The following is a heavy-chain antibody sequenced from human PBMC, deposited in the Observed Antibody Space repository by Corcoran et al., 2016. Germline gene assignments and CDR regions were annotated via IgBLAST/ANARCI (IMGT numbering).Heavy chain of an antibody. CDR2: INAGNGNT. Sequence: QVQLVQSGAEVKKPGASVKVSCKASGYTFTSYAMHWVRQAPGQRLEWMGWINAGNGNTKYSQKFQGRVTITRDTSASTADMELSSLRSEDTAVYYCARGSSGWPYYFDSWGQGTLVTVSS. CDR1: GYTFTSYA. V-gene: IGHV1-3*01. D-gene: IGHD6-19*01. J-gene: IGHJ4*02. CDR3: ARGSSGWPYYFDS.